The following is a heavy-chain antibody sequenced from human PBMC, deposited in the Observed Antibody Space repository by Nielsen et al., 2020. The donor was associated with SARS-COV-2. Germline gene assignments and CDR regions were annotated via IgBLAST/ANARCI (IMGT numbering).Heavy chain of an antibody. V-gene: IGHV3-23*01. CDR1: GFSFSSYA. D-gene: IGHD1-26*01. J-gene: IGHJ4*02. Sequence: GESLKISCAASGFSFSSYAMTWGRQAPGKGLEWVSSIGTTGDKTFYADSVKGRFTISRDNSKNTLYLQLNSLRAEDTAVLYYAKISGSQRHYFDFWGQGALVTVSS. CDR3: AKISGSQRHYFDF. CDR2: IGTTGDKT.